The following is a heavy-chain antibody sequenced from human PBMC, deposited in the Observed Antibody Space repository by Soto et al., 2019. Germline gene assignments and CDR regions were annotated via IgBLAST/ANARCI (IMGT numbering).Heavy chain of an antibody. Sequence: GGSLRLSSAASGFRFSTYGMHWVRQAPGKGLEWVAFISNDGSNKYYADSVKGRFTISRDNSKNTLYLQMNSLRAEDTAVYYCARDRYSYYDFWSGSLPYYYYGMDVWGQGTTVTVSS. CDR3: ARDRYSYYDFWSGSLPYYYYGMDV. CDR1: GFRFSTYG. CDR2: ISNDGSNK. V-gene: IGHV3-30*03. J-gene: IGHJ6*02. D-gene: IGHD3-3*01.